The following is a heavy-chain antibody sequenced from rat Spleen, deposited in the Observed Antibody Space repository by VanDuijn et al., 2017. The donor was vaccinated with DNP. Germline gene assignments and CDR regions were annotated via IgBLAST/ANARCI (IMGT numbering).Heavy chain of an antibody. J-gene: IGHJ2*01. D-gene: IGHD1-2*01. V-gene: IGHV5S10*01. Sequence: EVQLVESGGGLVQPGNSLKLSCAASGFTFSYYWMAWIRQAPKKGLEWVATIIYDGSRTYYRDSVKGRFTISRDNAKTTLYLQMDSLRSEDTATYYCTTPRITVAAPSWGQGVMVTVTS. CDR1: GFTFSYYW. CDR2: IIYDGSRT. CDR3: TTPRITVAAPS.